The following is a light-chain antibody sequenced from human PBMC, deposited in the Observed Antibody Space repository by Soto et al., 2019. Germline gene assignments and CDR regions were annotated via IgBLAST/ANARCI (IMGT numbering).Light chain of an antibody. CDR3: QQYDNLPALT. J-gene: IGKJ4*01. CDR1: QDISNY. CDR2: DAS. V-gene: IGKV1-33*01. Sequence: DIQMTQSPSSLSASVGDRVTITCQASQDISNYLNWYQQKPGKAPKLLIYDASNLETGVPSRFSGSGSGTDFTFTISSLQPEDIATYYCQQYDNLPALTFGGGTKWIS.